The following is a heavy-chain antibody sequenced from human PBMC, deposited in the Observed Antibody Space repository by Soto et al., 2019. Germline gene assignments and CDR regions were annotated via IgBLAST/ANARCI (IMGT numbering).Heavy chain of an antibody. V-gene: IGHV5-10-1*01. J-gene: IGHJ6*02. CDR3: ARHGSIAAQNV. CDR1: GYSFTSYW. Sequence: VESLKISCKGSGYSFTSYWISCFRQMPVKVLEWMGRIDPSDSYTNYSPSFQGHVTISADKSISTAYLQWSSLKASDTAMYYCARHGSIAAQNVWGQGTTVTVSS. CDR2: IDPSDSYT. D-gene: IGHD6-6*01.